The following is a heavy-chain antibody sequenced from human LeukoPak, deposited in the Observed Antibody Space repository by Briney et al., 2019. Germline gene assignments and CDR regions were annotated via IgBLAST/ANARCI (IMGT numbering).Heavy chain of an antibody. CDR2: IYHSGST. J-gene: IGHJ3*02. D-gene: IGHD1-26*01. V-gene: IGHV4-38-2*01. CDR3: ARNSGSYYLTSAVDI. CDR1: GYSISSGYY. Sequence: SETLSLTCAVSGYSISSGYYWGWIRQPPGKGLEWIGSIYHSGSTYYNPSLKSRVTISLDTSKNRFSLKLSSETAADTAVYYCARNSGSYYLTSAVDIWGQGTMVTVSS.